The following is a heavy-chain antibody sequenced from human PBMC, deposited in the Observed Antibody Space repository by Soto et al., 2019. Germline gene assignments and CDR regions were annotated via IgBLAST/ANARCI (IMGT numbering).Heavy chain of an antibody. J-gene: IGHJ4*02. CDR2: IWYDESQK. Sequence: QVQLVESGGGVVQPGRSLRLSCAVSGFPLTDYGMHWVRQAPGKGLEWVAVIWYDESQKYYADSVKGRFTISTDTSKNTVYLQMNNLRVEDTAVYYCASERGSSYFDYWGQGTLVTVSS. CDR3: ASERGSSYFDY. CDR1: GFPLTDYG. D-gene: IGHD1-26*01. V-gene: IGHV3-33*01.